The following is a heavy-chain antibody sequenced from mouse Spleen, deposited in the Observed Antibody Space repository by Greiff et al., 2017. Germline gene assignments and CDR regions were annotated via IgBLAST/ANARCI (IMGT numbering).Heavy chain of an antibody. Sequence: QVQLQQPGAELVMPGASVKLSCKASGYTFTSYWMHWVKQRPGQGLEWIGEIDPSDSYTNYNQKFKGKATLTVDKSSSTAYMQLSSLTSEDSAVYYCARAGITTVVANFDYWGQGTTPTVSS. CDR3: ARAGITTVVANFDY. V-gene: IGHV1-69*01. CDR2: IDPSDSYT. J-gene: IGHJ2*01. D-gene: IGHD1-1*01. CDR1: GYTFTSYW.